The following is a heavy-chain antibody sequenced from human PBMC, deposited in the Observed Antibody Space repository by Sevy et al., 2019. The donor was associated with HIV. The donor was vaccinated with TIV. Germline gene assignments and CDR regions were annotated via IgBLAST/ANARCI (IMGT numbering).Heavy chain of an antibody. CDR3: ARGLAALRGYYYAMDV. V-gene: IGHV3-30*03. J-gene: IGHJ6*02. Sequence: GGSLRLSCAASGFIFSSYGMHWVRQAPGKGPERVAGISYDGSNKYYAESVKGRFTISLDNSKNTLFLQMNSLRPEDAAAYYCARGLAALRGYYYAMDVWGQGTTVTVSS. CDR2: ISYDGSNK. CDR1: GFIFSSYG. D-gene: IGHD6-6*01.